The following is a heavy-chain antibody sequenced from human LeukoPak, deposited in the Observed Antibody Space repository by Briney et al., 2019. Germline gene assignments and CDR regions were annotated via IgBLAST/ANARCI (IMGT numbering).Heavy chain of an antibody. J-gene: IGHJ6*02. CDR2: IVGRGVST. CDR3: ARRGVLWFGELFYYGMDV. CDR1: GFTFSSYA. V-gene: IGHV3-23*01. D-gene: IGHD3-10*01. Sequence: AGGSLRLSCPPSGFTFSSYAMSWVRRAPGKGLEGVSAIVGRGVSTYYADSVKGRFTISRDNSKNTLYLQMNSLRAEDTAVYYCARRGVLWFGELFYYGMDVWGQGTTVTVSS.